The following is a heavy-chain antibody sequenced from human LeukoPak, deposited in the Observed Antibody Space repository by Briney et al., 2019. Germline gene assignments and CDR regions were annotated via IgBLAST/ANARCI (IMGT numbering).Heavy chain of an antibody. D-gene: IGHD5-18*01. CDR2: ISAYNGNT. CDR1: GYTFTSYG. CDR3: ARDGMDTAMVPFDY. J-gene: IGHJ4*02. V-gene: IGHV1-18*04. Sequence: ASVKVSCKASGYTFTSYGISWVRQAPGQGLEWMGWISAYNGNTNYAQKLQGRVTMTTDTSASTAYMELRSLRSDDTAVYYCARDGMDTAMVPFDYWGQGTLDTVSS.